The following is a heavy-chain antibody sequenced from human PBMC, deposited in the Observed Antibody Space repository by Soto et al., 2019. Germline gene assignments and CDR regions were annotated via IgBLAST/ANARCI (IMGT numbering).Heavy chain of an antibody. D-gene: IGHD4-17*01. V-gene: IGHV4-31*03. CDR2: IYYSGST. Sequence: PSETLSLTCTVSGGSISSGGYYWSWIRQHPGKGLEWIGYIYYSGSTYYNPSLKSRVTISVDTSKNQFSLKLSSVTAADTAVYYCARVNRDYGDYVFDYWGQGTLVTVSS. CDR3: ARVNRDYGDYVFDY. J-gene: IGHJ4*02. CDR1: GGSISSGGYY.